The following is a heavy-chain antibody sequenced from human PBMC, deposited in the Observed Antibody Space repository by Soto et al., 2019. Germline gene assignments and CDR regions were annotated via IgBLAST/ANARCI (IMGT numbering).Heavy chain of an antibody. Sequence: GESLKISXKGSGYSFAGYWITWVRQKPGKGLEWMGRIDPSDSQTYYSPSFRGHVTISVTKSITTVFLQWSSLRASDTAMYYCARKIYDSDTGPNFQYYFDSWGQGTPVTVSS. V-gene: IGHV5-10-1*01. J-gene: IGHJ4*02. CDR3: ARKIYDSDTGPNFQYYFDS. CDR2: IDPSDSQT. D-gene: IGHD3-22*01. CDR1: GYSFAGYW.